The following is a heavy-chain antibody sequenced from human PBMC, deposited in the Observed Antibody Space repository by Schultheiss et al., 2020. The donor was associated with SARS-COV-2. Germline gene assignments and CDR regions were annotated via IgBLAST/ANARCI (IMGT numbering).Heavy chain of an antibody. CDR3: ARRSLYSSSWYNYYFDY. CDR2: IHDSGST. Sequence: SQTLSLTCTVSGVSISSYCWNWIRQPPGKGLEWIGFIHDSGSTNYNPSLKSRVTISLDKSKNQLSLNMNSVSAADTAVYYCARRSLYSSSWYNYYFDYWGQGTLVTVSS. J-gene: IGHJ4*02. CDR1: GVSISSYC. V-gene: IGHV4-59*12. D-gene: IGHD6-13*01.